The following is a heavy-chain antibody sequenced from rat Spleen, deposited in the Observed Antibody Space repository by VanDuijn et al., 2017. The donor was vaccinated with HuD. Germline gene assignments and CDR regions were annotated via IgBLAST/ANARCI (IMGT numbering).Heavy chain of an antibody. D-gene: IGHD4-3*01. CDR3: ARLGGLRNWFAY. CDR1: GFTFINYG. Sequence: EVQLVESGGGLVQPGRSLKLSCAASGFTFINYGMAWVRQAPTRGLEWVAAISYDGSRTYYRDSVKGRFTISRDDEESTLYLQMDSLRSEDTATYFCARLGGLRNWFAYWGQGTLVTVSS. V-gene: IGHV5-29*01. CDR2: ISYDGSRT. J-gene: IGHJ3*01.